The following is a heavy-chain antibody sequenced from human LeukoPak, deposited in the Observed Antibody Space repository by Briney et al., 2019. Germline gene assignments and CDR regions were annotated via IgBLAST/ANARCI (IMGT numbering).Heavy chain of an antibody. CDR3: ASLLRWPGAFDY. J-gene: IGHJ4*02. D-gene: IGHD4-23*01. CDR1: GGTFSSYA. CDR2: IIPIFGTA. Sequence: SVKVSCKASGGTFSSYAISWVRQAPGQGLEWMGGIIPIFGTANYAQKFQGRVTITADKSTSTAYMELRSLRSDDTAVYYCASLLRWPGAFDYWGQGTLVTVSS. V-gene: IGHV1-69*06.